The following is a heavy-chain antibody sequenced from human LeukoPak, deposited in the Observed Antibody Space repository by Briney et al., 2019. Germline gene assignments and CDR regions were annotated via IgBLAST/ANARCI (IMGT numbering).Heavy chain of an antibody. Sequence: GGSLRLSCSTSGFTFSSYAMNWVRQAPGKGLEYVSGIINNGGSTYYADSVKGRFTVSRDNSKNTLFLQMSSLRSEDTAVYYSENDYCGADCHLWGQGTLVTVST. D-gene: IGHD2-21*02. J-gene: IGHJ4*02. V-gene: IGHV3-64D*06. CDR2: IINNGGST. CDR3: ENDYCGADCHL. CDR1: GFTFSSYA.